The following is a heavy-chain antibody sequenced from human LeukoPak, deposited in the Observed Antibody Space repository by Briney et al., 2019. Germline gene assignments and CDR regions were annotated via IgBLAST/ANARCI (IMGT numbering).Heavy chain of an antibody. CDR2: IYSDNT. CDR1: GFTVSSNS. CDR3: ARRAGAYSHPYDY. J-gene: IGHJ4*02. V-gene: IGHV3-53*01. Sequence: GGSLRLSCTVSGFTVSSNSMSWVRQAPGKGLEWVSFIYSDNTHYSDSVKGRFTISRGNSKNTLYLQMNSLRAEDTAVYYCARRAGAYSHPYDYWGQGTLVTVSS. D-gene: IGHD4/OR15-4a*01.